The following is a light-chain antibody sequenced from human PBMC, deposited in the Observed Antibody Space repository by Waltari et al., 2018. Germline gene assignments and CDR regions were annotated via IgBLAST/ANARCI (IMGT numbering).Light chain of an antibody. CDR3: CSYAGSKFYV. Sequence: QSALTQPASVSGSPGPSITISFTGTTLAVGTYNLVSWYQQHPGKGPKLMIYEVTNRPSGVSNRFSGSKSGNTASLTISGLQAEDEAEYYCCSYAGSKFYVFGTGTKVTVL. J-gene: IGLJ1*01. V-gene: IGLV2-23*02. CDR1: TLAVGTYNL. CDR2: EVT.